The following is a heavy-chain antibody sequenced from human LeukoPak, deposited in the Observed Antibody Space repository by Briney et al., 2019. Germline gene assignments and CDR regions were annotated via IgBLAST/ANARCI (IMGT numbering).Heavy chain of an antibody. V-gene: IGHV1-18*01. Sequence: SVKVSCKASGFTLTSHGIGWVRQAPGHGLEWMGWISIRNGDIKSSQKFQGRVSMTTDTSTGTAYMELRSLRPNDTAVYYCARDTPTWGPGNSLDIWGQGTMVTVSS. CDR2: ISIRNGDI. CDR1: GFTLTSHG. D-gene: IGHD5-12*01. CDR3: ARDTPTWGPGNSLDI. J-gene: IGHJ3*02.